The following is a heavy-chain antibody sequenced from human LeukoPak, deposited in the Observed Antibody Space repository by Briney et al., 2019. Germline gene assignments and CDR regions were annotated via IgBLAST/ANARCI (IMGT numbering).Heavy chain of an antibody. Sequence: PGGSLRLSCAASGFTFDDYAMHWVRQAPGKGLEWVSGINWNSGSIGYADSVKGRFTISRDNAKNSLYLQMNSLRAEDTALYYCAKDIGSSGYYYPDYWGQGTPVTVSS. CDR1: GFTFDDYA. V-gene: IGHV3-9*01. CDR2: INWNSGSI. CDR3: AKDIGSSGYYYPDY. D-gene: IGHD3-22*01. J-gene: IGHJ4*02.